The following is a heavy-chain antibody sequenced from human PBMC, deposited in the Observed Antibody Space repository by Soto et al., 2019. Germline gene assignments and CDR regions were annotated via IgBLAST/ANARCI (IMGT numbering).Heavy chain of an antibody. J-gene: IGHJ4*02. CDR2: ISYDGSNK. CDR1: GFTFSSYA. V-gene: IGHV3-30-3*01. CDR3: ARSGEDIVAVVAAHSAFYFDY. Sequence: GGSLRLSCAASGFTFSSYAMHWVRQAPGKGLEWVAVISYDGSNKYYADSVKGRFTISRDNSKNTLYLQMNSLRAEDTAVYYCARSGEDIVAVVAAHSAFYFDYWGQGTLVTVSS. D-gene: IGHD2-15*01.